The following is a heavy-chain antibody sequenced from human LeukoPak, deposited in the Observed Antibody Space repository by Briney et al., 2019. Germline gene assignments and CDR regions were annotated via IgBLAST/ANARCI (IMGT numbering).Heavy chain of an antibody. CDR1: GYTFTGYY. Sequence: GASVKVSCKASGYTFTGYYMHWVRQAPGQGLEWMGWINPNSGGTNYAQKFQGRVTMTRDTSIGTAYMELSRLRSDDTAVYYCARPKRIVGATDQFDYWGQGTLVTVSS. D-gene: IGHD1-26*01. J-gene: IGHJ4*02. CDR2: INPNSGGT. CDR3: ARPKRIVGATDQFDY. V-gene: IGHV1-2*02.